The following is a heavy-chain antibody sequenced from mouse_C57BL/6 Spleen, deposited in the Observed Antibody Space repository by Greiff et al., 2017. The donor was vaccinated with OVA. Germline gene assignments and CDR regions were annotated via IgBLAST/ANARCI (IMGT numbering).Heavy chain of an antibody. J-gene: IGHJ2*01. CDR2: IYPSDSET. CDR3: ARRRENPGDFDY. V-gene: IGHV1-61*01. Sequence: QVQLQQPGAELVRPGSSVKLSCKASGYTFTSYWMDWVKQRPGQGLEWIGNIYPSDSETHYNQKFKDKATLTVDKSSSTAYMQLSSLTSADSAVYYCARRRENPGDFDYWGQGTTLTVSS. CDR1: GYTFTSYW.